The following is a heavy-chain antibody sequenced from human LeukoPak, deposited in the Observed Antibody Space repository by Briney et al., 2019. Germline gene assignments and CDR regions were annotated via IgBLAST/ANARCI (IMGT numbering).Heavy chain of an antibody. J-gene: IGHJ5*02. CDR2: IYYSGST. CDR1: GGSLSSSSYY. Sequence: SETLSLTCTVSGGSLSSSSYYWGWIRQPPGKGLEWIGSIYYSGSTYYNPSLKSRVTISVDTSKNQFSLKLSSVTAADTAVYYCARITPEDSSWYTAVWFDPWGQGTLVTVSS. CDR3: ARITPEDSSWYTAVWFDP. V-gene: IGHV4-39*01. D-gene: IGHD6-13*01.